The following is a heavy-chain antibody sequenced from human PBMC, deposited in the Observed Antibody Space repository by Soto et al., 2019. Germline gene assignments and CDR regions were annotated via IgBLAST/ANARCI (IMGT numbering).Heavy chain of an antibody. D-gene: IGHD1-26*01. J-gene: IGHJ6*02. V-gene: IGHV3-21*01. Sequence: GGSLRLSCAASGFTFSSYSMNWVRQAPGKGLEWVSSISSSSSYIYYADTMKGRLTISRDNAKNSLYLQMNSLRAEDTAVYYCARDLDEGGSYYYYGMDVWGQGTTVTVSS. CDR1: GFTFSSYS. CDR3: ARDLDEGGSYYYYGMDV. CDR2: ISSSSSYI.